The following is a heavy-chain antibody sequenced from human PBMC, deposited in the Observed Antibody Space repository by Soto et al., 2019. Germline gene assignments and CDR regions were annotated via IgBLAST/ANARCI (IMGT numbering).Heavy chain of an antibody. CDR3: ASRVLCDMDV. D-gene: IGHD2-21*01. CDR2: INPNNGAT. J-gene: IGHJ6*02. CDR1: GDTFTTNY. Sequence: QEQLVQSGAEVKEPGASLKVSCKASGDTFTTNYLHWVRQAPGQGLEWMGRINPNNGATLYAQEFQGRLILHTGTSTTTVYMDLNSVKSEDSAVYYCASRVLCDMDVWGQGTTVTVSS. V-gene: IGHV1-46*01.